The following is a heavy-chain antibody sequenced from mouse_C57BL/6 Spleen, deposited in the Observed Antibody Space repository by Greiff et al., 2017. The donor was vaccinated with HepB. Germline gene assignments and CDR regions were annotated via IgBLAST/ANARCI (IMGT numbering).Heavy chain of an antibody. Sequence: EESGPGLVKPSQSLSLTCSVTGYSITSGYYWNWIRQFPGNKLEWMGYISYDGSNNYNPSLKNRISITRDTSKNQFFLKLNSVTTEDTATYYCAREGLRDWYFDVWGTGTTVTVSS. J-gene: IGHJ1*03. CDR3: AREGLRDWYFDV. CDR2: ISYDGSN. V-gene: IGHV3-6*01. CDR1: GYSITSGYY. D-gene: IGHD2-4*01.